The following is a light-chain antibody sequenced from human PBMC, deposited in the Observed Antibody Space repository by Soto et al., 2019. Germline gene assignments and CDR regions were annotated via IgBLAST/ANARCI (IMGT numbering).Light chain of an antibody. CDR1: QSVSTK. Sequence: EILMTQSPATLSVSPGETATLSCRASQSVSTKLAWYQQKPGQAPRLLINGASTRATGVPARFSGWGSGTHFTLTISRLEPGDFAVYYCQHFGGTTFTFGQGTRLEIK. CDR2: GAS. J-gene: IGKJ5*01. V-gene: IGKV3-15*01. CDR3: QHFGGTTFT.